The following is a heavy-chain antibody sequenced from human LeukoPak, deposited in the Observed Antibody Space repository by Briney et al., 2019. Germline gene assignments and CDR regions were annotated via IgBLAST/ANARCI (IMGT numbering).Heavy chain of an antibody. V-gene: IGHV3-30*03. J-gene: IGHJ4*02. Sequence: PGGSLRLSCAASGFTFSSYAMHWVRQAPGKGLEWVAVISYEGSNKYYADSVKGRFTISRDNSKNTLYLEMNSLRAEDTAAYYCASSNRATEQPTSFLADYWGQGTLVTVSS. CDR3: ASSNRATEQPTSFLADY. CDR1: GFTFSSYA. CDR2: ISYEGSNK. D-gene: IGHD1/OR15-1a*01.